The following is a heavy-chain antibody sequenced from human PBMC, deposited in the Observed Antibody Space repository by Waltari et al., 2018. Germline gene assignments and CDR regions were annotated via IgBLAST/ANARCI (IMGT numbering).Heavy chain of an antibody. D-gene: IGHD1-26*01. CDR3: ARTYSGDYESWFDP. CDR1: GGSISSINYN. Sequence: QLQLQESGPGLVKSSETLSLTCDVSGGSISSINYNWGWLRQTPGKGLEWIASIYYSVDPYSNPAVKSQITISLETSKNQFSLRLSSVTAADTSVYYGARTYSGDYESWFDPWGQGTLVTVSS. V-gene: IGHV4-39*01. J-gene: IGHJ5*02. CDR2: IYYSVDP.